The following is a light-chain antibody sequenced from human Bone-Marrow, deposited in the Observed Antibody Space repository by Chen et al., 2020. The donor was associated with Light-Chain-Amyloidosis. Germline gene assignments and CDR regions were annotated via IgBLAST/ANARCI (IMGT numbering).Light chain of an antibody. J-gene: IGKJ4*01. CDR1: RSVFYSSSNQDY. Sequence: DIVMTQSPDSLAVSLGERGPISCKSSRSVFYSSSNQDYLAWYQQQPGQTPKLLIYWAYTRESGVPDRFTGSGSGKDFNLNISGLQAEDVAVYYCQQYYTPPITFGGGTKVEIK. CDR3: QQYYTPPIT. V-gene: IGKV4-1*01. CDR2: WAY.